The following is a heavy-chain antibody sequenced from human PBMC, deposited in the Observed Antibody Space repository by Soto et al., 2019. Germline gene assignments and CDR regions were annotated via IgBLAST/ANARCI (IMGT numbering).Heavy chain of an antibody. V-gene: IGHV3-30-3*01. CDR2: ISSDGNNK. CDR1: GFSFTTYA. CDR3: ASGTSGSCYSAGVY. D-gene: IGHD2-15*01. J-gene: IGHJ4*02. Sequence: QVQLVESGGGVVQPGRSLRLSCAASGFSFTTYAMHWVRQAPGKGLEWVAAISSDGNNKYYADSVKGRFTISRDNSENILSLHMNSLRAEDTAVYHCASGTSGSCYSAGVYWGQGTLATVSS.